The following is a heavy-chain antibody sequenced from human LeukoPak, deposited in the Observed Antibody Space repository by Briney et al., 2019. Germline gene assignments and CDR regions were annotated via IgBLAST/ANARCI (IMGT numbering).Heavy chain of an antibody. CDR3: ARGREGVVPAARGRAFDI. D-gene: IGHD2-2*01. CDR2: IYYTGTT. Sequence: SETLSLTCAISTGSISSSGYYWGWIRQPPGRGLEWIGHIYYTGTTYYNPSLKSRVTISVDTSKNQFSLKLSSVTAADTAVYYCARGREGVVPAARGRAFDIWGQGTMVTVSS. V-gene: IGHV4-39*07. CDR1: TGSISSSGYY. J-gene: IGHJ3*02.